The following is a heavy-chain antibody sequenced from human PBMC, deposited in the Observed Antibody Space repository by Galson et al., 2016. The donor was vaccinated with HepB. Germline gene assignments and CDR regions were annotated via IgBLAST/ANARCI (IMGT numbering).Heavy chain of an antibody. CDR1: GFSFTSTW. D-gene: IGHD3-16*02. V-gene: IGHV3-15*01. CDR2: IKSRSDGETK. J-gene: IGHJ4*02. Sequence: SLRLSCAASGFSFTSTWMSWVRQAPGMGLEWIGRIKSRSDGETKEFAAPVRGRFSISRDDSKSTVYLQMNSLETDDTAVYFCTTDYGYAWGSYRLGYWGQGTLVTVSS. CDR3: TTDYGYAWGSYRLGY.